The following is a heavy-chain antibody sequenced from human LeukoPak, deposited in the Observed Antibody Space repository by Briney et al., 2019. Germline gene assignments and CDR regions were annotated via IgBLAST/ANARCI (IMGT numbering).Heavy chain of an antibody. CDR1: GGSIFSYY. CDR3: ARLASGSYGPLTPFDY. CDR2: IYYSGST. V-gene: IGHV4-59*08. Sequence: SETLSLTCTVSGGSIFSYYWSWIRQPPGKGLEWMEYIYYSGSTNYNPSLKSRVTISVDTSKNQFSLRVSSVTAADTAVYYSARLASGSYGPLTPFDYWGQGTLVTVSS. D-gene: IGHD1-26*01. J-gene: IGHJ4*02.